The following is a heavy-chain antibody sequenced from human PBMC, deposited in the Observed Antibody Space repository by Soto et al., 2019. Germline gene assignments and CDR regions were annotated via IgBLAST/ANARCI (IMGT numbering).Heavy chain of an antibody. D-gene: IGHD3-10*01. CDR1: GGSFSGYQ. J-gene: IGHJ6*03. CDR3: ARGLILWFGQLSRRGGYYYYMDV. V-gene: IGHV4-34*01. Sequence: QVQLQQWGAGLLKPSETLSLTCAVYGGSFSGYQWSWIRQTPGKGLEWIGGINDSGDINYNPSLKSRVTMLVDAPKKLICLRLSSVTAADTAVYYCARGLILWFGQLSRRGGYYYYMDVWCKGTTVTVSS. CDR2: INDSGDI.